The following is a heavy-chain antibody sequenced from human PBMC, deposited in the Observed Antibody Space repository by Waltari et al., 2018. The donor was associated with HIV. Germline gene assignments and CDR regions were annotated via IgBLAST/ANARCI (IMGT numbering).Heavy chain of an antibody. CDR3: ARDHYYGSSGYYSDY. D-gene: IGHD3-22*01. Sequence: QVHLVQSGAELRKPGASVTVSCKASGYTFTNYGVTWVRQAPGQGLEWMGGISGYNGDTKYAQKVRGRVTMTTDTSTSTAYLEMGSLRFDDTAVYYCARDHYYGSSGYYSDYWGQGTLVTVSS. CDR1: GYTFTNYG. V-gene: IGHV1-18*01. CDR2: ISGYNGDT. J-gene: IGHJ4*02.